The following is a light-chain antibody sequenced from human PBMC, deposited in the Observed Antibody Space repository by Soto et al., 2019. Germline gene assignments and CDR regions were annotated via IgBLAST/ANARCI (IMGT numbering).Light chain of an antibody. CDR2: RNN. Sequence: QSVLTQPPSASGTPGQRVTISCSGSSSHIGSNYVYWYQQLPGTAPKLLIYRNNQRPSGVPDRFSGSKSGTSASLAISGLRSEDEADYYCAAWDDSLSGPVFGGGTQLTVL. CDR1: SSHIGSNY. V-gene: IGLV1-47*01. CDR3: AAWDDSLSGPV. J-gene: IGLJ7*01.